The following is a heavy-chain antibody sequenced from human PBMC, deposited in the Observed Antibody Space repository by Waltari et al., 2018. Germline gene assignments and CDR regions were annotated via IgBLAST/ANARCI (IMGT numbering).Heavy chain of an antibody. V-gene: IGHV3-30*02. CDR1: GFNFHKHK. CDR2: ILYDGSDD. CDR3: AKDSGSGGYAFDV. J-gene: IGHJ3*01. D-gene: IGHD1-26*01. Sequence: QMYLVESGGTVVQPGTSLTLSCSGSGFNFHKHKMHWVIRAPGKGLEWVSFILYDGSDDSYADSVKGRFTISRDNSKHTIFLQMIGLKVEDTAVYCCAKDSGSGGYAFDVWGQGTMVTVSS.